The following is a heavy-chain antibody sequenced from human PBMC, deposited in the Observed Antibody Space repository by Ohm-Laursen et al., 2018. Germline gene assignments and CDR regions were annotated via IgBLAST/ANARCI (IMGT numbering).Heavy chain of an antibody. Sequence: GESLKISCKGSGYSFTSYWIGWVRQMPGKGLEWMGIIYPGDSETRYNLSFQGQVTISADKSISTAYLQWSSLKASDTAMYYCARRAVLVTAPFDYWGQGTLVTVSS. V-gene: IGHV5-51*03. J-gene: IGHJ4*02. CDR1: GYSFTSYW. D-gene: IGHD2-21*02. CDR2: IYPGDSET. CDR3: ARRAVLVTAPFDY.